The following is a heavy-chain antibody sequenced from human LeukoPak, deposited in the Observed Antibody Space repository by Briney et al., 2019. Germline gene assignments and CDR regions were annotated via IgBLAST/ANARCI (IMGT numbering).Heavy chain of an antibody. CDR2: IYYSGST. D-gene: IGHD5-24*01. J-gene: IGHJ6*03. CDR3: ARAVGWPYYYYMDV. Sequence: SETLSLTCTVSGGSFSSYYWSWLRQPPGKGLEWIGYIYYSGSTNYNPSLKSRVTISVDTSKNQFSLKLSSVTAADTAVYYCARAVGWPYYYYMDVWGKGTTVTVSS. CDR1: GGSFSSYY. V-gene: IGHV4-59*01.